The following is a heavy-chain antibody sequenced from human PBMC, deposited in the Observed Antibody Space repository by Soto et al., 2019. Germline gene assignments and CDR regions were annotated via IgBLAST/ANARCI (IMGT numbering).Heavy chain of an antibody. J-gene: IGHJ4*02. CDR1: GYTFSTYY. CDR3: ARAITMIVVAIGY. D-gene: IGHD3-22*01. V-gene: IGHV1-46*03. Sequence: ASVKVSCKASGYTFSTYYMHWVRQAPGQGYEWMGIINPSGGSTTYAQKFQGRVTMTRDTSTTTVYMELSSLRSEDTAVYYCARAITMIVVAIGYWGQGTLVTVSS. CDR2: INPSGGST.